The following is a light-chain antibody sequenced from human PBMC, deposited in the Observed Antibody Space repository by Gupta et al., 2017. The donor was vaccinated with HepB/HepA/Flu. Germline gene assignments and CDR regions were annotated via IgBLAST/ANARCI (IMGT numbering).Light chain of an antibody. CDR2: DDS. Sequence: SYVLTQPPSVSVAPGKTARINCGGNNIGSKSVHWYQQKPGQAPVLFVYDDSARRSGIPERFAGSNSGNTATLTISRVEAGDEADYYCQVWDSSSDHPVFGGGTKLTVL. CDR1: NIGSKS. J-gene: IGLJ2*01. CDR3: QVWDSSSDHPV. V-gene: IGLV3-21*03.